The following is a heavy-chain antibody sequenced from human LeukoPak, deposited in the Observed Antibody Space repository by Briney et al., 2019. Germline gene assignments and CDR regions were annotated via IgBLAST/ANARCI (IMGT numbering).Heavy chain of an antibody. CDR1: GGSISSYY. V-gene: IGHV4-59*08. J-gene: IGHJ5*02. Sequence: SETLSLTCTVSGGSISSYYWSWIRQPPGKGLEWIGYIYYSGSTNYNPSLKSRVTISVDTSKNQFSLKLSSVTAADTAVYYCARANYYGSGSQFDPWGQGTLVTVSS. D-gene: IGHD3-10*01. CDR2: IYYSGST. CDR3: ARANYYGSGSQFDP.